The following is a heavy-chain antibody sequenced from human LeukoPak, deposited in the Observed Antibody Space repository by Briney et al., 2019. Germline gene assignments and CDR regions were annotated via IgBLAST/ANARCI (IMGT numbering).Heavy chain of an antibody. J-gene: IGHJ3*02. V-gene: IGHV4-59*01. CDR3: ARDRERAFDI. CDR1: GGSISGYY. CDR2: ISYIGST. Sequence: SPSLSPACPVPGGSISGYYWGWIRQPPGKGLEWLGYISYIGSTNYNPSLKSRVTISVDTSKNQFSLKLSSVTAADTAVYYWARDRERAFDIWGQGTLVTVSS. D-gene: IGHD1-26*01.